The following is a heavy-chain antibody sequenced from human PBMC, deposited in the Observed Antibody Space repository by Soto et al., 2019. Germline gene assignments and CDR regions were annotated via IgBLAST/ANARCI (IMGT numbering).Heavy chain of an antibody. D-gene: IGHD3-9*01. Sequence: QVQLVQSGAEVKKPGASVKVSCKASGYTFTSYGISWVRQAPGQGLEWMGWISAYNGNTNYAQKLQGRVTMTTETSTSTAYMELRSLRSDDTAVYYCARGISYYDILTGYYTGSYFDYWGQGTLVTVSS. CDR1: GYTFTSYG. CDR2: ISAYNGNT. J-gene: IGHJ4*02. CDR3: ARGISYYDILTGYYTGSYFDY. V-gene: IGHV1-18*01.